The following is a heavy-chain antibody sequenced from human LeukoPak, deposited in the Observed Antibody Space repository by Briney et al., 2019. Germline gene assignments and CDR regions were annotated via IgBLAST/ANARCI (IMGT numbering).Heavy chain of an antibody. CDR2: IYYSGST. V-gene: IGHV4-59*01. J-gene: IGHJ4*02. D-gene: IGHD2-21*01. Sequence: AETLSLTCTVSGGSFSSYFWSWIRQPPGKGLEWIGYIYYSGSTHYNSSLKSRVTISLDTSRNQFSLKLSSVTAADTAVYYCARQLGDRLLFDYWGQGTLVTVSS. CDR3: ARQLGDRLLFDY. CDR1: GGSFSSYF.